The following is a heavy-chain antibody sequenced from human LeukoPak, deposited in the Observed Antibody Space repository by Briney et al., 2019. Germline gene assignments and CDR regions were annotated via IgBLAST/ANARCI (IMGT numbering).Heavy chain of an antibody. V-gene: IGHV3-21*01. CDR2: ISSTSSHI. Sequence: GGSLRLSCSASGFTFDRSGMLWVRQAPGKGLEWVSSISSTSSHIYYADSVMGRFTISRDNDKNSMFLEMNSLRADDTAVYFCARAVRKVLKYIDLWGQGTPVTVSS. CDR3: ARAVRKVLKYIDL. D-gene: IGHD3-10*01. CDR1: GFTFDRSG. J-gene: IGHJ5*02.